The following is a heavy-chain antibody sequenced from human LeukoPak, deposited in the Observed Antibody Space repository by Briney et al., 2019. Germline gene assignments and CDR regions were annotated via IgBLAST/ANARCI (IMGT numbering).Heavy chain of an antibody. CDR2: IYYTGST. V-gene: IGHV4-39*07. Sequence: PSETLSLTCTVSGGSISGSGYYWVWIRQPPGKGLEWIATIYYTGSTYYNPSLKSRVTISVDTSKNQFSLKLSSVTAADTAVYYCARLVGMLMVRGVIVWFDPWGQGTLVTVSS. D-gene: IGHD3-10*01. CDR3: ARLVGMLMVRGVIVWFDP. CDR1: GGSISGSGYY. J-gene: IGHJ5*02.